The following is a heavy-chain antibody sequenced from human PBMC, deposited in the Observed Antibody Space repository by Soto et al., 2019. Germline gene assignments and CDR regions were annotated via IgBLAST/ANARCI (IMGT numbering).Heavy chain of an antibody. CDR2: IIPILGLA. CDR3: ASYYYGSGSRMDV. J-gene: IGHJ6*02. V-gene: IGHV1-69*02. D-gene: IGHD3-10*01. CDR1: GGTFSSYT. Sequence: QVQLVQSGAEVKKPGSSVKVSCKASGGTFSSYTISWVRQAPGQGLEWMGRIIPILGLANYAQKFQGRVTITADKSTNTAYMELSSLRTEDTAVDYCASYYYGSGSRMDVWGQGTTVTVSS.